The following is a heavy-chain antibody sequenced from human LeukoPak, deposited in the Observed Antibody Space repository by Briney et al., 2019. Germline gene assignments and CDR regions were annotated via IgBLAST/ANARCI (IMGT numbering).Heavy chain of an antibody. CDR3: AKDGTFGAVTYYFDY. CDR1: GFTFSSYG. J-gene: IGHJ4*02. D-gene: IGHD3-16*01. Sequence: GGSLRLSCAASGFTFSSYGMHWVRQTPGKGLEWVAVVANDGKDKRYADSVKGRFTISRDNSKNTLYLQMNSLRAEDTAVYYCAKDGTFGAVTYYFDYWGQGTLVTVSS. V-gene: IGHV3-30*18. CDR2: VANDGKDK.